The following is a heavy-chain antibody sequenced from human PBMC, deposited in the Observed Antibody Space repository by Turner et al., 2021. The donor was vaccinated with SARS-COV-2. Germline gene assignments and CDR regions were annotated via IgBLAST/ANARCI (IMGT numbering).Heavy chain of an antibody. V-gene: IGHV3-30*18. CDR2: ISYDGNNK. J-gene: IGHJ2*01. CDR3: AKSLGGYWYFDL. Sequence: QVQLVESGGGVVQPGRSLRLSCAASGFTFSTYGMHWVRQAPGKGLEWVVVISYDGNNKYYADSVKGRFTISRDNSKNTLYLQMNSLRAEDTAVYYCAKSLGGYWYFDLWGRGTLVTVSS. CDR1: GFTFSTYG.